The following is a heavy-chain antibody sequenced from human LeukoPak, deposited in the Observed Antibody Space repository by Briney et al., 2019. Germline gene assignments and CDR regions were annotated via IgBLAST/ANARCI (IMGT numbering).Heavy chain of an antibody. D-gene: IGHD3-22*01. CDR2: IGTSSSTI. V-gene: IGHV3-48*02. CDR1: GFTFSTNS. J-gene: IGHJ5*02. CDR3: ARDVYYYDSSGFDP. Sequence: GGSLRLSCAVSGFTFSTNSMNWVRQSPGKGLDWVSYIGTSSSTIYYADSVKGRFTISRDNAKNSLYLQMNSLRDEDTAVYYCARDVYYYDSSGFDPWGQGTLVTVSS.